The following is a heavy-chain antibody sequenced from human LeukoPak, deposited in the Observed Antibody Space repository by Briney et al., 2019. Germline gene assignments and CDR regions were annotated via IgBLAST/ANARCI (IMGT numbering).Heavy chain of an antibody. J-gene: IGHJ6*03. CDR1: GFTFSSYA. Sequence: GGSLRLSCAASGFTFSSYAMSWVRQAPGKGLEWVSGISGSGVRTYYADSVKGRFTISRDTSRNTLYLQMNSLRAEDTAVYYCARVLRYCSGGNCYSGGLGYMDVWGKGTTVTISS. CDR2: ISGSGVRT. D-gene: IGHD2-15*01. CDR3: ARVLRYCSGGNCYSGGLGYMDV. V-gene: IGHV3-23*01.